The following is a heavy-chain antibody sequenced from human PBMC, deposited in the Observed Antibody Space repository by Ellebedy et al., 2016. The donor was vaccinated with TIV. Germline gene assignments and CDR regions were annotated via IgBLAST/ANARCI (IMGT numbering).Heavy chain of an antibody. V-gene: IGHV3-23*01. J-gene: IGHJ4*02. CDR2: ISGSGGST. CDR1: GFTFSSYA. CDR3: AKGYGRVYYFDY. D-gene: IGHD4-17*01. Sequence: GESLKISXAASGFTFSSYAMSWVRQAPGKGLEWVSAISGSGGSTYYADSVKGRFTISRDNSKNTLYLQMNSLRAEDTAVYYCAKGYGRVYYFDYWGQGTLVTVSS.